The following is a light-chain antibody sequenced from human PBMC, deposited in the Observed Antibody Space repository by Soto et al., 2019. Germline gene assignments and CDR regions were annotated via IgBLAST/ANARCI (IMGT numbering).Light chain of an antibody. J-gene: IGKJ3*01. CDR3: QQYKTSPFT. Sequence: DIHMTQSPSSLSASVGDRVTITCRASQDINNYLTWFQQKPGKAPKSLIYGASNLQSGVPSKFSGSGSGTDFTLTISSLQPEDFATYYCQQYKTSPFTFGPGTKVDIK. V-gene: IGKV1-16*02. CDR1: QDINNY. CDR2: GAS.